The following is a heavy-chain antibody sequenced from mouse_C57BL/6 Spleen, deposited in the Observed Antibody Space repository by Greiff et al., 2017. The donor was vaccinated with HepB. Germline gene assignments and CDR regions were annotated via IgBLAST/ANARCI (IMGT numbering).Heavy chain of an antibody. J-gene: IGHJ2*01. CDR3: ARQGPYYYGDY. Sequence: QVQLQQSGPELVKPGASVKISCKASGYAFSSSWMNWVKQRPGKGLEWIGRIYPGDGDTNYNGKFKGKATLTADKSSSTAYMQLSSLTSEDSALYFCARQGPYYYGDYWGQGTTLTVSS. CDR1: GYAFSSSW. V-gene: IGHV1-82*01. CDR2: IYPGDGDT.